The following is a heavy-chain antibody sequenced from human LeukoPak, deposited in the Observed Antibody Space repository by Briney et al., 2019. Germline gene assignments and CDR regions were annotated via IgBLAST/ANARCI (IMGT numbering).Heavy chain of an antibody. CDR3: AKDRRSSWSPGVDY. Sequence: GRALRLSCAASGLNFSSYGEHWVRQAPRKGLEVVAVISYDGSNKYYADSVKGRFTISRDNSKNTLYLQMNSLRAEDTAVYYCAKDRRSSWSPGVDYWGQGTLVTVSS. J-gene: IGHJ4*02. CDR1: GLNFSSYG. CDR2: ISYDGSNK. D-gene: IGHD6-13*01. V-gene: IGHV3-30*18.